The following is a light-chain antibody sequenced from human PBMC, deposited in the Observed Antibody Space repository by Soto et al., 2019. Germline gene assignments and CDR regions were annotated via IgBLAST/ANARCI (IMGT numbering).Light chain of an antibody. CDR2: DVI. Sequence: QSALTQPRSVSGSPGQSVTLSCTGTSSDVGGYNYVSCYQQHPGKAPKLMIYDVITRPSGVPDRFSGSKSDNTASLTISGLQADDEADYYCCSYAGSYTLVFGTGTKLTVL. CDR1: SSDVGGYNY. J-gene: IGLJ1*01. V-gene: IGLV2-11*01. CDR3: CSYAGSYTLV.